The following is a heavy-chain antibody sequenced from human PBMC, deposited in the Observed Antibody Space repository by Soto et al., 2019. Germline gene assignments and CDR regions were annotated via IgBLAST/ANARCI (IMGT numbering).Heavy chain of an antibody. Sequence: PSETLSLTCTVSGGSISSSSYYWGWIRQPPGKGLEWIGSIFYSGTTYYNPSLKSRVTISVDTSKNQFSLKLSSVTAADTAVYYCAREEDVLVPAAWADVWGQGTTVTVSS. D-gene: IGHD2-2*01. V-gene: IGHV4-39*02. J-gene: IGHJ6*02. CDR1: GGSISSSSYY. CDR2: IFYSGTT. CDR3: AREEDVLVPAAWADV.